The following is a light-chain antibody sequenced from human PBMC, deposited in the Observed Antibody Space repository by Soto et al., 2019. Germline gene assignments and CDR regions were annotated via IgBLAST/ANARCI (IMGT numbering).Light chain of an antibody. CDR1: QSVSSSY. Sequence: EIVLTQSPGTLSLSPGERATLSCRASQSVSSSYLAWYQQKPGQAPRVLIHGASSRATGIPDRFSGSGSGTDFTLTISRLEPEDFAVYFCQQYGIPAPNAFGQGTKVEIK. CDR2: GAS. V-gene: IGKV3-20*01. J-gene: IGKJ2*01. CDR3: QQYGIPAPNA.